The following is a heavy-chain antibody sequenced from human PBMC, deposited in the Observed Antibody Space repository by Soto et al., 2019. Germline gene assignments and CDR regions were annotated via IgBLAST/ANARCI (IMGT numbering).Heavy chain of an antibody. CDR3: ARGENSHYDYVWGSINWFDP. J-gene: IGHJ5*02. D-gene: IGHD3-16*01. CDR2: IYYSGST. CDR1: GGSISSYY. V-gene: IGHV4-59*01. Sequence: SETLSLTCTVSGGSISSYYWSWIRQPPGKGLEWIGYIYYSGSTNYNPSLKSRVTISVDTSKNQFSLKLSSVTAADTAVYYCARGENSHYDYVWGSINWFDPWGQGTLVTVSS.